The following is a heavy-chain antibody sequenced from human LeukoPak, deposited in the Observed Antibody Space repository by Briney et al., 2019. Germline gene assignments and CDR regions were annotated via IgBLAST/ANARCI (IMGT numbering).Heavy chain of an antibody. D-gene: IGHD3-10*01. V-gene: IGHV4-59*08. CDR3: AATMVRGVHTHFDY. J-gene: IGHJ4*02. CDR1: GGSITNYY. CDR2: VYYSGST. Sequence: PSETLSLTCTGSGGSITNYYWSWIRQPPGKGLEWIGYVYYSGSTNYNPSLKSRVTISVDTSKNQFSLKLSSVTAADTAVYYCAATMVRGVHTHFDYWGQGTLVTVSS.